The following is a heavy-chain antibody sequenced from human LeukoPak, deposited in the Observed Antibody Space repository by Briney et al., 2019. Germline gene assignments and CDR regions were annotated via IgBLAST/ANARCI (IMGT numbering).Heavy chain of an antibody. CDR3: AREGNYDFWSGYPFTGFDY. J-gene: IGHJ4*02. CDR1: GGSISSYY. D-gene: IGHD3-3*01. Sequence: SETLSLTCTVSGGSISSYYWSWIRQPAGKGLEWIGRIYTSGSTNYNPSLKSRVTMSVDTSKNEFSLKLSSVTAADTAVYYCAREGNYDFWSGYPFTGFDYWGQGTLVTVSS. V-gene: IGHV4-4*07. CDR2: IYTSGST.